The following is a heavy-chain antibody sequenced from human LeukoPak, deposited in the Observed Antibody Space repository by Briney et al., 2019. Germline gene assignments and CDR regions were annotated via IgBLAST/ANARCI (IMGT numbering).Heavy chain of an antibody. CDR3: AKDSSMVRGSHPIGGYFDY. CDR2: ISYDGSNK. Sequence: GGSLRLSCAASGFTFSSYGMHWVRQAPGKGLEWVAVISYDGSNKYYADSVKGRFTISRDNSKNTLYLQMNSLRAEDTAVYYCAKDSSMVRGSHPIGGYFDYWGQGTLVTVSS. V-gene: IGHV3-30*18. J-gene: IGHJ4*02. D-gene: IGHD3-10*01. CDR1: GFTFSSYG.